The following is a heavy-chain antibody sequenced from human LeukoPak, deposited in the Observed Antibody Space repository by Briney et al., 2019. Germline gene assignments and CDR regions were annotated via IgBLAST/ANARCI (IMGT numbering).Heavy chain of an antibody. D-gene: IGHD5-18*01. CDR2: IYPGDSDT. Sequence: GESLKISCKGSGYSFTSYWIGWVRQMPGKGLEWMGIIYPGDSDTRYSPSFQGQVTISADKSISTAYLQWSSLKASDTAMYYCARGSDTAMVTGEAFDIWGQGTMVTVS. CDR3: ARGSDTAMVTGEAFDI. V-gene: IGHV5-51*01. CDR1: GYSFTSYW. J-gene: IGHJ3*02.